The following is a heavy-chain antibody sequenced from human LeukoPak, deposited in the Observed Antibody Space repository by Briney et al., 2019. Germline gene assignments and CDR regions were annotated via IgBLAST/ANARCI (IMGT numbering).Heavy chain of an antibody. V-gene: IGHV4-34*01. CDR2: INHSGST. J-gene: IGHJ5*02. CDR3: ARASVGATELWFDP. CDR1: GGSISSYY. Sequence: SETLSLTCTVSGGSISSYYWSWIRQPPGKGLEWIGEINHSGSTNYNPSLKSRVTISVDTSKNQFSLKLSSVTAADTAVYYCARASVGATELWFDPWGQGTLVTVSS. D-gene: IGHD1-26*01.